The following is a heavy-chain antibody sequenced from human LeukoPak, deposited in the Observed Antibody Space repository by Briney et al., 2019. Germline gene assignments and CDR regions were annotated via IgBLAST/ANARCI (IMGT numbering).Heavy chain of an antibody. D-gene: IGHD6-19*01. Sequence: PSETLSLTCTVSGGSISSSSYYWGWIRQPPGKGLEWIGSIYYSGSTYYNPSLRSRVTISVDTSKNQFSLKLSSVTAADTAVYYCARSPRYSSGWYHFDYWGQGTLVTVSS. J-gene: IGHJ4*02. CDR1: GGSISSSSYY. CDR3: ARSPRYSSGWYHFDY. V-gene: IGHV4-39*07. CDR2: IYYSGST.